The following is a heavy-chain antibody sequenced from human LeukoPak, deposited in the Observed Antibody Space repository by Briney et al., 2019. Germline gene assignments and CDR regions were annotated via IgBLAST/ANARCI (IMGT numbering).Heavy chain of an antibody. J-gene: IGHJ4*02. CDR3: ATVAVIRGVTYFDY. Sequence: PSKTLSLTCTVSGGSISSYYWSWIRQPPGKGLEWTAYLFYSGSTDYNPSLESRVTISVDTSKNQFSLKLRSVTAADTAVYYCATVAVIRGVTYFDYWGQGTLVTVSS. D-gene: IGHD3-10*01. CDR2: LFYSGST. CDR1: GGSISSYY. V-gene: IGHV4-59*01.